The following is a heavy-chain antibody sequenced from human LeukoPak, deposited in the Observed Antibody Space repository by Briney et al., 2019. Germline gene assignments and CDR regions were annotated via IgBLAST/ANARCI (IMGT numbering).Heavy chain of an antibody. D-gene: IGHD3-22*01. J-gene: IGHJ4*02. CDR2: IYSGGST. CDR1: GFIFNSYS. V-gene: IGHV3-53*01. Sequence: EGSLRLSCAASGFIFNSYSMNWVRQAPGKGLEWVSVIYSGGSTYYADSVKGRFTISRDNSKNTLYLQMNSLRAEDTAVYYCARERYYYDSSGYYYVRYFDYWGQGTLVTVSS. CDR3: ARERYYYDSSGYYYVRYFDY.